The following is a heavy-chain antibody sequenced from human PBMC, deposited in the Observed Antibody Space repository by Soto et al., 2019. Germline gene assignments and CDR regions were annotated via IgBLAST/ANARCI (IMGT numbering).Heavy chain of an antibody. CDR2: IGTSSTNI. V-gene: IGHV3-48*01. Sequence: EVQLVESGGNLVQPGGSLRLSCAASGFTLSTYSMNWVRQAPGKGLEWVSFIGTSSTNIYYADSVKGRFIISRDNAENSLYLQMVSMRVEDTAIYYCVRYIGVLRDFWGQGTLVTVSS. J-gene: IGHJ4*02. D-gene: IGHD2-2*01. CDR3: VRYIGVLRDF. CDR1: GFTLSTYS.